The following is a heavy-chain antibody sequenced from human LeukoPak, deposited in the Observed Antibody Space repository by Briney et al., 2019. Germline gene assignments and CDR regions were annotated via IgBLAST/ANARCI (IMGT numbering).Heavy chain of an antibody. CDR1: GFSFSNYA. CDR2: IIASSGST. CDR3: AKGGYDYVEMGYFDY. D-gene: IGHD5-12*01. J-gene: IGHJ4*02. Sequence: GGSLRLSCASSGFSFSNYAMGWVRQAPGKGLEWVSLIIASSGSTFYADSVKGRFTISRDNSKNTLYLQMNSLRAEDTVVYYCAKGGYDYVEMGYFDYWGRGTLVTVSS. V-gene: IGHV3-23*01.